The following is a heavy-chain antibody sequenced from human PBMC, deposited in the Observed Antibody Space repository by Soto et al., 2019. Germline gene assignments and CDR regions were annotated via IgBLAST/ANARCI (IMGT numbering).Heavy chain of an antibody. CDR3: ARDRLRGYDSSGFYS. D-gene: IGHD3-22*01. Sequence: QVQLVQSGAELRKPGASVKVPCKASGYSFSSYGINWVRQAPGQGLEWMGWINTYNGNRNYAQKFEDRVTMTTATSTNTVYMELRSLKSDDTAIYYCARDRLRGYDSSGFYSWGQGTLVTVSS. V-gene: IGHV1-18*01. CDR2: INTYNGNR. J-gene: IGHJ4*02. CDR1: GYSFSSYG.